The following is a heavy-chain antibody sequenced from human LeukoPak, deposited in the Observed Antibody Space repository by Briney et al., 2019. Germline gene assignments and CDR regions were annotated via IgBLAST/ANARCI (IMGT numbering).Heavy chain of an antibody. J-gene: IGHJ4*02. Sequence: TGGSLRLSCAASGFTFSIYAMSWVRQAPGKGLEWVSGISGSGGSTYYADSVKGRFTISRDNAKNTLFLQMSSLRAEDTAIYYCAKGIESSGTYYTSFDYWGQGTLVTVSS. V-gene: IGHV3-23*01. D-gene: IGHD1-26*01. CDR2: ISGSGGST. CDR1: GFTFSIYA. CDR3: AKGIESSGTYYTSFDY.